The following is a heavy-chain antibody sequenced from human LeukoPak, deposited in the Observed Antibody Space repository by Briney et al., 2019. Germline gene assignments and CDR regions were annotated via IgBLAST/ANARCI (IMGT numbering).Heavy chain of an antibody. CDR2: IKQDGSEK. D-gene: IGHD2-15*01. CDR3: ARVDCSGGSCKRNYYYGMDV. J-gene: IGHJ6*02. Sequence: GGSLRLSCAASGFTFSSYWMSWVRQAPGKGLEWVANIKQDGSEKYYVDSVKGRFTISRDNAKNSLYLQMNSLRAEDTAVYYCARVDCSGGSCKRNYYYGMDVWGQGTTVTVSS. CDR1: GFTFSSYW. V-gene: IGHV3-7*03.